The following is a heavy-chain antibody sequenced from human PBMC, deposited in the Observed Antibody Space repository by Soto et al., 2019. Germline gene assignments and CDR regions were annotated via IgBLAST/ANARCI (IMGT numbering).Heavy chain of an antibody. Sequence: GASVKVSCKASGYTFTGYYMHWVRQAPGQGLEWMGWINPNSGGTNYAQKFQGWVTMTRDTSISTAYMELSRLRSDDTAVYYCARGYSYSYYYYYGMDVWGQGTTVTVSS. CDR1: GYTFTGYY. CDR3: ARGYSYSYYYYYGMDV. D-gene: IGHD5-18*01. CDR2: INPNSGGT. V-gene: IGHV1-2*04. J-gene: IGHJ6*02.